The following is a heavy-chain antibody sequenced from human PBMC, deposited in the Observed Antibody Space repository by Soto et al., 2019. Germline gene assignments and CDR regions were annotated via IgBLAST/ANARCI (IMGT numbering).Heavy chain of an antibody. CDR3: ARVLYPSWLGELNP. Sequence: GASVKVSCKASGYPFTSYLMHWVRQAPGQRLEWMGWINAGNGDTRYSQKFQGRVTITRDTSTSTTYMELSSLTSEDTALYYCARVLYPSWLGELNPWGQGTLVTVSS. V-gene: IGHV1-3*01. D-gene: IGHD3-10*01. CDR2: INAGNGDT. J-gene: IGHJ5*02. CDR1: GYPFTSYL.